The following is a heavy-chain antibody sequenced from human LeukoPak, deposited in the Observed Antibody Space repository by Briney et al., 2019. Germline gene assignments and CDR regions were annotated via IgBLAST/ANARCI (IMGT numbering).Heavy chain of an antibody. D-gene: IGHD1-26*01. V-gene: IGHV4-39*02. Sequence: PSETLPLTCTVSGGSISSRNHYWGWIRQSPGKALEWIGSVYFSGSTYYNPSLKSRVTMSIDTSGNQFYLLLKSVTAADTALYFCARDKWEPPRFFDLWGRGTLVTVSS. CDR3: ARDKWEPPRFFDL. J-gene: IGHJ2*01. CDR1: GGSISSRNHY. CDR2: VYFSGST.